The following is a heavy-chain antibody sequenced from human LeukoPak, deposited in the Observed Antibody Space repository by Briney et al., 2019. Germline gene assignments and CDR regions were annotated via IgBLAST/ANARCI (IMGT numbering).Heavy chain of an antibody. J-gene: IGHJ4*02. V-gene: IGHV3-7*01. CDR2: IKQDGSEK. CDR1: GFTFSNYW. Sequence: GGSLRLSCAASGFTFSNYWMSWVRQAPGKGLEWVANIKQDGSEKCYVDSVKGRFTISRDNAKNSLYLQMNSLRAEDTAVYYCARGYDILTRYYFDYWGQGTLVTVSS. CDR3: ARGYDILTRYYFDY. D-gene: IGHD3-9*01.